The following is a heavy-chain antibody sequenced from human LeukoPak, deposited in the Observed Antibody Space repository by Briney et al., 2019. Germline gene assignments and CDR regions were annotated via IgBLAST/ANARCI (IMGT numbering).Heavy chain of an antibody. Sequence: ASVKLSCKVSGSTLTELTMHWVRHAHGTGLELKGGFGPEDGETIYAQKFQGRVTMTEDTSTDTAYMELSSLRSEDTAVYYCATDLYSYGSGWYFDLWGRGTLVTVSS. CDR1: GSTLTELT. D-gene: IGHD5-18*01. J-gene: IGHJ2*01. CDR3: ATDLYSYGSGWYFDL. V-gene: IGHV1-24*01. CDR2: FGPEDGET.